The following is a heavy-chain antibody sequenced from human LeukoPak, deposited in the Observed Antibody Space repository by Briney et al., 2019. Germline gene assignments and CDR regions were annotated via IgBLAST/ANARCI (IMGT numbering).Heavy chain of an antibody. J-gene: IGHJ2*01. CDR1: GYTFTSYD. Sequence: GASVKVSCKASGYTFTSYDINWVRQATGQGLEWMGWMNPNSGNTGYAQNFQGRVTMTRDTSTSTIFMELYSLRSEDTAVYYCARGLPTYYDFWSGYPPGLWGRGTLVTVSP. CDR3: ARGLPTYYDFWSGYPPGL. D-gene: IGHD3-3*01. V-gene: IGHV1-8*01. CDR2: MNPNSGNT.